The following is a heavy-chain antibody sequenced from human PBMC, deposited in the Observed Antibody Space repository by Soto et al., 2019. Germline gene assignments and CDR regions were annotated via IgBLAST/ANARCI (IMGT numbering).Heavy chain of an antibody. V-gene: IGHV1-69*01. CDR2: IIPIFGTA. Sequence: FSAGGGSVGSCASSWVRQAPGQGLEWMGGIIPIFGTANYAQKFQGRVTITADESTSTAYMELSSLRYEDTAVYYCARVASNDAFDIWGHGTMVT. D-gene: IGHD2-15*01. CDR3: ARVASNDAFDI. J-gene: IGHJ3*02. CDR1: GGSVGSCA.